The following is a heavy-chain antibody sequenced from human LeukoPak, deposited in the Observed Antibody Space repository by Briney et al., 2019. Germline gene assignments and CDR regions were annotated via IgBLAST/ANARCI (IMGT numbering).Heavy chain of an antibody. D-gene: IGHD3-3*01. CDR1: GFTFSSYV. V-gene: IGHV1-46*01. Sequence: GGSLRLSCETAGFTFSSYVMHWVRQAPGQGLEWMGIINPSGGSTSYAQKFQGRVTMTGDTSTSTVYMELSSLRSEDTAVYYCATVGGYDFWSGYYTDYYYGMDVWGQGTTVTVSS. CDR3: ATVGGYDFWSGYYTDYYYGMDV. J-gene: IGHJ6*02. CDR2: INPSGGST.